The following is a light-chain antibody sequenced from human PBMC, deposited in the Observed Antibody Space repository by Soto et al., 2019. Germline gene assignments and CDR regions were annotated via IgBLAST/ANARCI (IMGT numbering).Light chain of an antibody. CDR3: QQYNNWPLT. CDR1: QSVSGN. J-gene: IGKJ4*01. V-gene: IGKV3-15*01. CDR2: GVS. Sequence: EIVMTQSPASLSVSPGERATLSCRASQSVSGNLAWYQQKPGQAPRLLIYGVSTRATGIPARLRGSGSGTDFTLTISSLQSEDFAVYYCQQYNNWPLTFGGGTKVEIK.